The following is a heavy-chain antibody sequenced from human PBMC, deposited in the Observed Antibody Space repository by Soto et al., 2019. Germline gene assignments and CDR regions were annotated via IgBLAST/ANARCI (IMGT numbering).Heavy chain of an antibody. CDR2: ISAAGDP. Sequence: EVQLVESGGGLVQPGGSLRLSCEASGFTFRNYDMHWVRQGTGKGLEWVSGISAAGDPDYADSVEGRFTISRENAPNSFFLQMNSLRVGDTAVYSCARTDRDFYGLDVWGQGTMVIVSS. CDR1: GFTFRNYD. J-gene: IGHJ6*02. V-gene: IGHV3-13*05. CDR3: ARTDRDFYGLDV.